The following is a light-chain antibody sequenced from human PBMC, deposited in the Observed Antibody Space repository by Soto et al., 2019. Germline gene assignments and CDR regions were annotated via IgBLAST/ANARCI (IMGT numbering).Light chain of an antibody. J-gene: IGKJ2*01. V-gene: IGKV1-27*01. CDR2: TAY. Sequence: DIQMTQSPSSLSVSVGDTVAITCRASQGISDHLAWYQRKPGKSPKLLIFTAYALQPGVPSRFSGSGSGIEFTLTISGLQPEDVATYYCQKYSSAPYTFGQGTKLELK. CDR1: QGISDH. CDR3: QKYSSAPYT.